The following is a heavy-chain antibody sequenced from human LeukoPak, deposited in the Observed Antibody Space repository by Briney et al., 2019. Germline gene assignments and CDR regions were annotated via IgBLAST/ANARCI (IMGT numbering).Heavy chain of an antibody. J-gene: IGHJ3*02. CDR2: IIPIFGTA. CDR1: GGTFSSYA. V-gene: IGHV1-69*13. CDR3: ARQVEVVITDSYAFDI. D-gene: IGHD3-22*01. Sequence: ASVKVSCKASGGTFSSYAISWVRQAPGQGLEWMGGIIPIFGTANYVQKFQGRVTITADESTSTAYMELSSLRSEDTAVYYCARQVEVVITDSYAFDIWGQGTMVTVSS.